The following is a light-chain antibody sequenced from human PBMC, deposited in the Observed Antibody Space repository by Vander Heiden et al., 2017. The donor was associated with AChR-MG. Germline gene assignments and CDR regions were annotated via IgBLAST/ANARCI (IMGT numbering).Light chain of an antibody. CDR2: GAS. CDR3: QQYGSSPYT. J-gene: IGKJ2*01. V-gene: IGKV3-20*01. CDR1: QSVSSSY. Sequence: EIVLTQSPGTLSLSPGERATLSCRASQSVSSSYLAWYQQKSGQAPRLLIYGASSRATGIPDRFSGSGSGTDFTLTISRLEPEDCAVYSCQQYGSSPYTFGQGTKLEIK.